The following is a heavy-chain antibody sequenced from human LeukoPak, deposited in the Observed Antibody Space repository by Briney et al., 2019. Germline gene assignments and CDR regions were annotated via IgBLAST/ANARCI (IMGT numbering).Heavy chain of an antibody. CDR3: ARDPRGGTVDY. V-gene: IGHV3-74*01. D-gene: IGHD2-8*02. J-gene: IGHJ4*02. CDR1: GFTFSTYW. Sequence: GGSLRLSCAASGFTFSTYWMHWVRQAPGKGLVWVSRINSDGSSTNYADSVKGRFTISRDNAKNTLYPQMNSLRAEDTAVYYCARDPRGGTVDYWGQGTLVTVSS. CDR2: INSDGSST.